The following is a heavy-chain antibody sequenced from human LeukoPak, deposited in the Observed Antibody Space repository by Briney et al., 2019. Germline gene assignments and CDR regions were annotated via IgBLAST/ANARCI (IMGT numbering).Heavy chain of an antibody. CDR3: ARVSLYGLDAFDI. D-gene: IGHD3-10*01. CDR1: GYTFTSYY. CDR2: INPSGGST. J-gene: IGHJ3*02. V-gene: IGHV1-46*01. Sequence: ASMKVSCKASGYTFTSYYMHWVRQAPGQGLEWMGIINPSGGSTSYAQKFQGRVTMTRDMSTSTVYMELSSLRSEDTAVYYCARVSLYGLDAFDIWGQGTMVTVSS.